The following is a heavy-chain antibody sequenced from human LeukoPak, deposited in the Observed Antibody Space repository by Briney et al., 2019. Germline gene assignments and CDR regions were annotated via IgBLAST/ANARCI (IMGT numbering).Heavy chain of an antibody. CDR3: ARDHRYSPANGGG. CDR2: ISSSSSYI. CDR1: GFTFSSYS. V-gene: IGHV3-21*01. D-gene: IGHD2-15*01. J-gene: IGHJ4*02. Sequence: GGSLRLSCAASGFTFSSYSMNWVRQAPGKGLEWVSSISSSSSYIYYADSVKGRFTISRDNAKNSLYLQMNSLRAEDTAVYYCARDHRYSPANGGGWGQGTLVTVSS.